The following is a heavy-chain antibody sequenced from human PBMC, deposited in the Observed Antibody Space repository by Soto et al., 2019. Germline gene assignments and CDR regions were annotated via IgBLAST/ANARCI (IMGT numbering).Heavy chain of an antibody. V-gene: IGHV3-49*03. D-gene: IGHD3-3*01. CDR3: TRCLEAYYFYYGMDV. J-gene: IGHJ6*02. Sequence: PGGSLRLSCTASGFTFGDYAMSWIRQAPGKGLEWVGFIGSKAYGGTTEYAASVKGRFIISRDDSKSIAYLEMNSLKTEDTAVYYCTRCLEAYYFYYGMDVWGQGTTVTVSS. CDR1: GFTFGDYA. CDR2: IGSKAYGGTT.